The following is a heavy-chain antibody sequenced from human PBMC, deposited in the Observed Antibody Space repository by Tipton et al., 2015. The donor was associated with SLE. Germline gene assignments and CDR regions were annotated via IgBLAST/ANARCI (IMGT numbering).Heavy chain of an antibody. CDR1: GGSISSYY. Sequence: TLSLTCTVSGGSISSYYWSWIRQPAGKGLEWIGRIYTSGGTHYNPPLKSRVTISVDTSKNQFSLKLSSVTAADTAVYYCARDRVVVMGFDPWGQGTLVTVSS. J-gene: IGHJ5*02. CDR3: ARDRVVVMGFDP. CDR2: IYTSGGT. D-gene: IGHD3-22*01. V-gene: IGHV4-4*07.